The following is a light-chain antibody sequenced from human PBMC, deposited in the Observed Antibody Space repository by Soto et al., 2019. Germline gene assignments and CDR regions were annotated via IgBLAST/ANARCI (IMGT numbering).Light chain of an antibody. CDR3: QQSYSTPLT. J-gene: IGKJ4*01. CDR1: QDISNY. CDR2: AAS. Sequence: GDRFTITCQASQDISNYLNWYQQKPGKAPNLLIYAASSLQSGVPSRFSGSGSGTDFTLTISSLQPDDIATYYCQQSYSTPLTFGGGTKVDIK. V-gene: IGKV1-39*01.